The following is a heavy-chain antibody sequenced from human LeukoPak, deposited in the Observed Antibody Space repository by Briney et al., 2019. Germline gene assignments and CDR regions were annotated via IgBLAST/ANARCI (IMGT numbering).Heavy chain of an antibody. V-gene: IGHV3-7*01. Sequence: GGSLRLSCAASGFIFSTYAMNWVRQAPGKGLEWVANIKQGGSEKYYVDSVKGRFTISRDNAKNSLYLQMNSLRAEDTAVYYCAREWLRLSSFDYWGQGTLVTVSS. CDR3: AREWLRLSSFDY. CDR1: GFIFSTYA. D-gene: IGHD5-12*01. J-gene: IGHJ4*02. CDR2: IKQGGSEK.